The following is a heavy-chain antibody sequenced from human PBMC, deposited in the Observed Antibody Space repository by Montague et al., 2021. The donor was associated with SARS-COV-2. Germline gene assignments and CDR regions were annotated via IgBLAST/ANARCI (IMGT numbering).Heavy chain of an antibody. V-gene: IGHV4-59*01. CDR1: GGSISSYY. J-gene: IGHJ4*02. D-gene: IGHD5-24*01. Sequence: SETLSLTCTVSGGSISSYYWSWIRQPPGKGLEWIGYIYYSGSTNYNPPLKSRVTISVDTSKNQFSLKLSSVTAADTAVYYCARVFPRWLQFDPYFDYWGQGTRVTVSS. CDR3: ARVFPRWLQFDPYFDY. CDR2: IYYSGST.